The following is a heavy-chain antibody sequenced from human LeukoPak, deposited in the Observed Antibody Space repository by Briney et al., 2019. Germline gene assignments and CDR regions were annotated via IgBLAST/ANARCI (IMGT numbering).Heavy chain of an antibody. CDR3: ARDLWMAVAATHLPNY. D-gene: IGHD6-19*01. CDR2: INPSGGST. CDR1: GYTFTTYG. Sequence: ASVKVSCKASGYTFTTYGISWVRQAPGQGLEWMGIINPSGGSTSYAQKFQGRVTMTRDTSTSTVYMELSSLRSEDTAVYYCARDLWMAVAATHLPNYWGQGTLVTVSS. V-gene: IGHV1-46*01. J-gene: IGHJ4*02.